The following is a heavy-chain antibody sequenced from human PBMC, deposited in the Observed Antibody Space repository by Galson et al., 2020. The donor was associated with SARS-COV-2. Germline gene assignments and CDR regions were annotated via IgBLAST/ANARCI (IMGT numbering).Heavy chain of an antibody. J-gene: IGHJ3*02. CDR3: ARVLGDDYNRNRCDM. CDR2: IYGGGDNK. CDR1: GFTVTSNS. Sequence: GGSLRLSCAASGFTVTSNSMSWVRQVPGKGLEWVSVIYGGGDNKHNADSVQGRSSISRDSSKNTLNLQMSSLRADDTAVYYCARVLGDDYNRNRCDMCGQGTMGTVSS. V-gene: IGHV3-66*01. D-gene: IGHD4-4*01.